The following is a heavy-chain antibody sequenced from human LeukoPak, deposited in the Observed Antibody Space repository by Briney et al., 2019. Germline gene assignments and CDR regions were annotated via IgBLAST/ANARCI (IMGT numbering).Heavy chain of an antibody. CDR2: ISSSSSYI. V-gene: IGHV3-21*01. J-gene: IGHJ6*03. Sequence: GGSLRLSCAASGFTFSSYSMNWVRQAPGKGLEWVSSISSSSSYIYYADSVEGRFTISRDNAKNSLYLQMNSLRAEDTAVYYCARELTYAVTADMDVWGKGTTVTVSS. D-gene: IGHD4-23*01. CDR1: GFTFSSYS. CDR3: ARELTYAVTADMDV.